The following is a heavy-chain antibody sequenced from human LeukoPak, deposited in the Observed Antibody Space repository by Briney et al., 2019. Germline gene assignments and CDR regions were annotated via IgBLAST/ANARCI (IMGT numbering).Heavy chain of an antibody. J-gene: IGHJ4*02. Sequence: GASVKVSCKASGYTFTTSAISWVRQAPGQGLEWMGWISGYNGNTKYTQKLQGRVTMTTDTSTRTAYMELRSLRSDDTAVYYCARIGGATLFDYWGQGTLVTVSS. CDR1: GYTFTTSA. D-gene: IGHD1-26*01. CDR3: ARIGGATLFDY. CDR2: ISGYNGNT. V-gene: IGHV1-18*01.